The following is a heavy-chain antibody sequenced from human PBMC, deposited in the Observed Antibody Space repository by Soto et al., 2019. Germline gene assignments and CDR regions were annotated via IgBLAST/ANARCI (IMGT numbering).Heavy chain of an antibody. J-gene: IGHJ4*02. CDR3: ARRREGTGRTLDY. V-gene: IGHV3-7*05. CDR1: GFTFRAYG. CDR2: IDQEGSGK. Sequence: EVHLVESGGGLVQRGGSLRLSCAASGFTFRAYGMTWVRQAPGKGLEWAPNIDQEGSGKYYVDAVRGLFTISRDNAHNSLYLQTNSLRDEDTAVYFCARRREGTGRTLDYWGQGTLVTVSS. D-gene: IGHD1-1*01.